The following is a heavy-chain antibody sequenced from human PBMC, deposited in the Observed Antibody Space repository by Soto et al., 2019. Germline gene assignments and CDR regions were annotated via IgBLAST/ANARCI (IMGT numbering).Heavy chain of an antibody. Sequence: GGSLRLSCAASGFTFSSYSMNWVRQAPGKGLEWVSYISSSSSTIYYADSVKGRFTISRDNAKNSLYLQMNSLRAEDTAVYYCATNGGMVATPFDYWGQGTLVTVS. D-gene: IGHD5-12*01. CDR2: ISSSSSTI. CDR3: ATNGGMVATPFDY. V-gene: IGHV3-48*01. J-gene: IGHJ4*02. CDR1: GFTFSSYS.